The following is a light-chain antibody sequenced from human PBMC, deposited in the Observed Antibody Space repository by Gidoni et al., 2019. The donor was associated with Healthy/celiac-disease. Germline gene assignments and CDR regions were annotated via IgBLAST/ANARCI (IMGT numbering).Light chain of an antibody. Sequence: DIQMTQSPSTLSASVGERVTITCRASQSISSWLAWYQQKPGKASKLLIYYASSLESGVPSRFSGSGSGTEFTLTISSLQPDDFATYYCQQYNSYWAFGQXTKVEIK. CDR3: QQYNSYWA. CDR1: QSISSW. CDR2: YAS. J-gene: IGKJ1*01. V-gene: IGKV1-5*01.